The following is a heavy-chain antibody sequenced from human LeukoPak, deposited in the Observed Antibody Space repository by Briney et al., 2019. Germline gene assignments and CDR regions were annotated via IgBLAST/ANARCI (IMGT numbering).Heavy chain of an antibody. CDR3: ARVSSNWDTYFHY. Sequence: ASVKVSCKASGYTFTDYYIHWVRQAPGQGLEWMGWINPNSGGTNYAQKFQDRVTMTRDTSINTAYMELSGLGSDDTAVFYCARVSSNWDTYFHYWGQGSLVTVSS. D-gene: IGHD7-27*01. CDR2: INPNSGGT. J-gene: IGHJ4*02. V-gene: IGHV1-2*02. CDR1: GYTFTDYY.